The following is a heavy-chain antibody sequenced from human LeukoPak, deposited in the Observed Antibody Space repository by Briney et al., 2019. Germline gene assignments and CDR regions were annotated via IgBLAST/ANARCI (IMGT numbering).Heavy chain of an antibody. CDR3: AKGGTTGTRSYYYYYMDV. Sequence: GGSLRLSCAASGFIFSTYWMSWVRQAPGKGLEWVSDISGSGGSTYYADSVKGRFTISRDNSKNTLYLQMNSLRAEDTAVYYCAKGGTTGTRSYYYYYMDVWGKGTTVTISS. J-gene: IGHJ6*03. CDR1: GFIFSTYW. CDR2: ISGSGGST. D-gene: IGHD1-1*01. V-gene: IGHV3-23*01.